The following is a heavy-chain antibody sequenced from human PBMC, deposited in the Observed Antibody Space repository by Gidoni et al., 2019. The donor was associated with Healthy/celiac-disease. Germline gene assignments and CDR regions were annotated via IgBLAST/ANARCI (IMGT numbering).Heavy chain of an antibody. Sequence: QVQLVESGGGVVQPGRSLRLSCAASGFTFRSYDMHWVRQAPGKGLEWVAVISYDGSNKYYADSVKGRFTISRDNSKNTLYLQMNSLRAEDTAVYYCARDHSSGWYRRVSSYFDYWGQGTLVTVSS. J-gene: IGHJ4*02. CDR1: GFTFRSYD. CDR2: ISYDGSNK. V-gene: IGHV3-30-3*01. D-gene: IGHD6-19*01. CDR3: ARDHSSGWYRRVSSYFDY.